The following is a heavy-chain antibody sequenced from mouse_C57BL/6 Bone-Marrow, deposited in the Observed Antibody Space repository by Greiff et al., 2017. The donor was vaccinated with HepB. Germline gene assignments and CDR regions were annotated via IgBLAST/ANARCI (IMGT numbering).Heavy chain of an antibody. D-gene: IGHD1-1*01. CDR2: IDPSDSYT. V-gene: IGHV1-50*01. CDR1: GYTFTSYW. J-gene: IGHJ1*03. Sequence: VQLQQPGAELVKPGASVKLSCKASGYTFTSYWMQWVKQRPGQGLEWIGEIDPSDSYTNYNQKFKGKATLTVDTSSSTAYMQLSSLTSEDSAVYYCARLSGSSYWYFDVWGTGTTVTVSS. CDR3: ARLSGSSYWYFDV.